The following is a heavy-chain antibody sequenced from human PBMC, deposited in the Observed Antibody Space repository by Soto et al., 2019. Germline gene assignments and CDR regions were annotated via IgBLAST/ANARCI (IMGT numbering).Heavy chain of an antibody. J-gene: IGHJ5*02. CDR1: GYTFTSYG. D-gene: IGHD3-22*01. CDR2: ISAYNGNT. V-gene: IGHV1-18*01. CDR3: ARVKGSGYHNWFDP. Sequence: ASVKVSCKASGYTFTSYGISWVRQAPGQGLEWMGWISAYNGNTNYAQKLQGRVTMTTDTSTGTAYMELRSLRSDDTAVYYCARVKGSGYHNWFDPWGQRTLVTVSS.